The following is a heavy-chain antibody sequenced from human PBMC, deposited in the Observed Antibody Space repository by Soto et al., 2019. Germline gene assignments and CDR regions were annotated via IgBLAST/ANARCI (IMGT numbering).Heavy chain of an antibody. D-gene: IGHD1-1*01. CDR3: VRDNNWPYDH. Sequence: PGGSLRLSCAASGFIFSSHWMHWVRQAPGKGLVWVSHIGPDGSNMRDADSVQGRFTISRDNARNTLYLQMNSLRDEDTAVYYCVRDNNWPYDHWGQGILVTVFS. V-gene: IGHV3-74*01. CDR2: IGPDGSNM. J-gene: IGHJ4*02. CDR1: GFIFSSHW.